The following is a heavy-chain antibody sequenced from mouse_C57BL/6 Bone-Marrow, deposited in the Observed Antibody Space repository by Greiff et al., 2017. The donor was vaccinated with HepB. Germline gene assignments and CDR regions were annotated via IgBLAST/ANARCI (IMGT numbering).Heavy chain of an antibody. CDR1: GFNIKDDY. V-gene: IGHV14-4*01. CDR3: TTARGDFDV. J-gene: IGHJ1*03. D-gene: IGHD3-1*01. Sequence: VHVKQSGAELVRPGASVKLSCTASGFNIKDDYMHWVKQRPEQGLEWIGWIDPENGDTEYASKFQGKATITADTSSNTAYLQLSSLTSEDTAVYYCTTARGDFDVWGTGTTVTVSS. CDR2: IDPENGDT.